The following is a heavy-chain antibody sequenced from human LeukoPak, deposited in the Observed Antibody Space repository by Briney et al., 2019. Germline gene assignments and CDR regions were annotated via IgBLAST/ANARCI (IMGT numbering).Heavy chain of an antibody. Sequence: PGGSLRLSCAASGFTFSSYAMHWVRQAPGKGLEWVAVISYDGSNKYYADSVKGRFTISRDNSKNTLYLQMNSLRAEDTAVYYCARAKGEIYCGGDCFDAFDIWGQGTMVTVSS. CDR2: ISYDGSNK. V-gene: IGHV3-30-3*01. J-gene: IGHJ3*02. CDR1: GFTFSSYA. D-gene: IGHD2-21*01. CDR3: ARAKGEIYCGGDCFDAFDI.